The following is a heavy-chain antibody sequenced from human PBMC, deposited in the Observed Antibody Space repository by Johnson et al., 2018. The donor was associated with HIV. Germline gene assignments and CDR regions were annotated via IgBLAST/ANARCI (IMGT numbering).Heavy chain of an antibody. J-gene: IGHJ3*02. D-gene: IGHD6-13*01. Sequence: EVQLVESGGGLAQPGRSLRLSCAGYGFTFDDYAMHWVRQAPGKGLEWVSGISWNSGDIVYADSVKGRFTISRDNAKNSLYLQMNSLRAEDTAVYYCARVRQQLVSDAFDIWGQGTMVTVSS. V-gene: IGHV3-9*01. CDR2: ISWNSGDI. CDR3: ARVRQQLVSDAFDI. CDR1: GFTFDDYA.